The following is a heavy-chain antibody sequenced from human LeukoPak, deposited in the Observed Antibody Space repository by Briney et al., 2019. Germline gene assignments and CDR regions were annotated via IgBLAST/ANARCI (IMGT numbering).Heavy chain of an antibody. CDR1: GYSFTNSW. D-gene: IGHD5-18*01. V-gene: IGHV5-51*01. CDR2: IYPGDSDT. J-gene: IGHJ4*02. Sequence: GESLKISCKGSGYSFTNSWIGWVRQMPGKGLEWMGIIYPGDSDTRYSPSFQGQVTISADKSISTAYLQWGSLKASDTAIYYCARHSGYSYGPLDYWGQGTLVTVSS. CDR3: ARHSGYSYGPLDY.